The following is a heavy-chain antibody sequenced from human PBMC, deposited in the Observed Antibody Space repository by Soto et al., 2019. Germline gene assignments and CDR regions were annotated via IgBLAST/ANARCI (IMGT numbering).Heavy chain of an antibody. Sequence: ASVKVSCKASGGTFSSYTISWVRQAPGQGLEWMGRIIPILGIANYAQKFQGRVTITADKSTSTAYMELSSLRSEDTAVYYCASTTVTNVVAFDIWGQGTMVTVSS. CDR3: ASTTVTNVVAFDI. D-gene: IGHD4-17*01. J-gene: IGHJ3*02. CDR1: GGTFSSYT. CDR2: IIPILGIA. V-gene: IGHV1-69*02.